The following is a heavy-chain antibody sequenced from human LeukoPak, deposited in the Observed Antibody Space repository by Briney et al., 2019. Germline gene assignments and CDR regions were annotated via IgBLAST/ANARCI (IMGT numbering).Heavy chain of an antibody. Sequence: GASLRLSCAASGFTFSSYAMSWVRQAPGKGLEWVSAISGSGGSTYYADSVKGRFTISRDNSKNTLYLQMNSLRAEDTAVYYCARDAGYSSSWLRYGMDVWGKGTTVTVSS. CDR2: ISGSGGST. V-gene: IGHV3-23*01. D-gene: IGHD6-13*01. CDR1: GFTFSSYA. J-gene: IGHJ6*04. CDR3: ARDAGYSSSWLRYGMDV.